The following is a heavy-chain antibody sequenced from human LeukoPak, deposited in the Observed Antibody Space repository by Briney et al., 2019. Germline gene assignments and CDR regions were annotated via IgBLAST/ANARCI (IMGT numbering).Heavy chain of an antibody. Sequence: SETLSLTCTDSGDSVSSSFWSWIRQPPGKGLEWIGYISSSGSTNYNPSLKSRVTISADTSKNQISLKLSSVTAADTAVYYCAREREPYGAGTYFDYWGLGTLVTVSS. CDR1: GDSVSSSF. CDR2: ISSSGST. CDR3: AREREPYGAGTYFDY. J-gene: IGHJ4*02. V-gene: IGHV4-59*02. D-gene: IGHD3-10*01.